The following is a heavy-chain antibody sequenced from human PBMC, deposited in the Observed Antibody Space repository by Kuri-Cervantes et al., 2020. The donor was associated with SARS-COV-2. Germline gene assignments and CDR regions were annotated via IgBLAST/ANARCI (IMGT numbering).Heavy chain of an antibody. D-gene: IGHD3-16*01. Sequence: GGSLRLSCAASGFMFSRYWMSWVRQAPGKGLEWVANINEDGGEKYYVDSVKGRFTISRDNAKNSLYLQMNSLRAEDTAVYYCARDGVTVGKYWGQGTLVTVSS. CDR2: INEDGGEK. V-gene: IGHV3-7*01. CDR3: ARDGVTVGKY. J-gene: IGHJ4*02. CDR1: GFMFSRYW.